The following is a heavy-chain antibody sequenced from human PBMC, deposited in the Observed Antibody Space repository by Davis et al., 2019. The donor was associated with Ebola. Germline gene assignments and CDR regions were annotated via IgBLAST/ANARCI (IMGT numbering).Heavy chain of an antibody. J-gene: IGHJ6*02. CDR2: IYPGDSDT. V-gene: IGHV5-51*01. D-gene: IGHD5-18*01. CDR3: ARHGLRGYSYGRYGMDV. CDR1: GYSFTSYW. Sequence: PGESLKISCKGSGYSFTSYWISWVRQMPGKGLEWMGIIYPGDSDTRYSPSFQGQVTISADKSISTAYLQWSSLKASDTAMYYCARHGLRGYSYGRYGMDVWGQGTTVTVSS.